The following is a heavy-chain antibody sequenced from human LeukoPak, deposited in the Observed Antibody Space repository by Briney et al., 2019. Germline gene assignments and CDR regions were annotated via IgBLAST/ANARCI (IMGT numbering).Heavy chain of an antibody. CDR2: INHSGST. CDR3: ARVGYSGYDRPRPPHKGFDY. D-gene: IGHD5-12*01. CDR1: GGSFSGYY. V-gene: IGHV4-34*01. Sequence: SETLSLTCAVYGGSFSGYYWSWLRQPPGKGLEWIGEINHSGSTNYNPSLKSRVTISVDTSKNQFSLKLSSVTAADTAVYYCARVGYSGYDRPRPPHKGFDYWGQGTLVTVSS. J-gene: IGHJ4*02.